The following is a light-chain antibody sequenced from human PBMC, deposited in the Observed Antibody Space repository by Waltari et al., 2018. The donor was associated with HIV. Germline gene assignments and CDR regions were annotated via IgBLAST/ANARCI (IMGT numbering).Light chain of an antibody. CDR2: EVS. J-gene: IGLJ3*02. V-gene: IGLV2-14*03. CDR1: SSDVGAYNY. CDR3: SSYTTNNTRV. Sequence: QSALTQPASVSGSPGQSITISCTGTSSDVGAYNYVSWYQQHPGKAPKLMIHEVSNRPPWVFNRFSASKSGNTASLTISGLQAEDEADYYCSSYTTNNTRVFGGGTKLTVL.